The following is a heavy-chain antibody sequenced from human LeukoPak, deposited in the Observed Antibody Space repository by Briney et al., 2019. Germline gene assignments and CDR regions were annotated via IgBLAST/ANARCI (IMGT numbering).Heavy chain of an antibody. J-gene: IGHJ4*02. CDR2: ISGGGGSP. CDR1: GFTFSAYA. CDR3: AKGGAGCCSSTSCLYYFDY. Sequence: PGGSLRLSCAASGFTFSAYAMSWVRQAPGKGLEWLSVISGGGGSPFYADSVTGRFTISRDNSKNTVYLQLNSLRAEDTAVYYCAKGGAGCCSSTSCLYYFDYWGQGTLVTVST. V-gene: IGHV3-23*01. D-gene: IGHD2-2*01.